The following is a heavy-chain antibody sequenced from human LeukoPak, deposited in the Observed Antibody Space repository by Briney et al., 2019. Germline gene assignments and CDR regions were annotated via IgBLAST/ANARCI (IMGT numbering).Heavy chain of an antibody. CDR2: IYYSGST. Sequence: PSETLSLTCAVYGGSFSGYYWSWIRQPPGKGLEWIGYIYYSGSTNYNPSLKSRVTISVDTSKNQFSLKLSSVTAADTAVYYCARGERWLQGIYYYYYMDVWGKGTTVTVSS. J-gene: IGHJ6*03. V-gene: IGHV4-59*01. CDR3: ARGERWLQGIYYYYYMDV. CDR1: GGSFSGYY. D-gene: IGHD5-24*01.